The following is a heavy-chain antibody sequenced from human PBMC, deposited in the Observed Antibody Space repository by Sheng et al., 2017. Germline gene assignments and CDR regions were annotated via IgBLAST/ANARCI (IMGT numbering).Heavy chain of an antibody. CDR1: GYTFTSYG. CDR3: ARRWRYDSSGYYLYYYYGMDV. V-gene: IGHV1-18*01. D-gene: IGHD3-22*01. Sequence: QVQLVQSGAEVKKPGASVKVSCKASGYTFTSYGISWVRQAPGQGLEWMGWISAYNGNTNYAQKLQGRVTMTTDTSTSTAYMELRSLRSDDTAVYYCARRWRYDSSGYYLYYYYGMDVWGQGTTVTVSS. CDR2: ISAYNGNT. J-gene: IGHJ6*02.